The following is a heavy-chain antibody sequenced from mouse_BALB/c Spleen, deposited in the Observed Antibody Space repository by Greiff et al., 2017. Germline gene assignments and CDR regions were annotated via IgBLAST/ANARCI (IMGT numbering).Heavy chain of an antibody. V-gene: IGHV14-4*02. CDR3: NALDGYYFDY. D-gene: IGHD2-3*01. Sequence: VQLKESGAELVRSGASVKLSCTASGFNIKDYYMHWVKQRPEQGLEWIGWIDPENGDTEYAPKFQGKATMTADTSSNTAYLQLSSLTSEDTAVYYCNALDGYYFDYWGQGTTLTVSA. CDR1: GFNIKDYY. J-gene: IGHJ2*01. CDR2: IDPENGDT.